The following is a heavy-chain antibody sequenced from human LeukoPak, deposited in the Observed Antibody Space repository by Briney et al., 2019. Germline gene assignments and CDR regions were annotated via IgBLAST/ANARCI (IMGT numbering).Heavy chain of an antibody. J-gene: IGHJ4*02. CDR1: GYTLTELS. D-gene: IGHD3-10*01. CDR3: ATDYYYGSGTLGY. V-gene: IGHV1-24*01. Sequence: ASVKVSCKVSGYTLTELSMHWVRQAPGEGLEWMGGFDPEDGETIYAQKFQGRVTMTEDTSTDTAYMGLSSLRSEDTAVYYCATDYYYGSGTLGYWGQGTLVTVSS. CDR2: FDPEDGET.